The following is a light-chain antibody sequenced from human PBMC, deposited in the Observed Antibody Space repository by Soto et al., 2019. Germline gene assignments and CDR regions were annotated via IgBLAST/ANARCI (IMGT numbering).Light chain of an antibody. CDR3: SSYAGTNTVV. CDR1: SNDIGGYNS. Sequence: QSVLTQPPSASGSPEQSVTISCTGTSNDIGGYNSVSWYQQHPGKAPKLMISDVSKRPSGVPDRFSGSKSGNTASLTVSGLQADDEADYYCSSYAGTNTVVFGGGTKLTVL. CDR2: DVS. J-gene: IGLJ2*01. V-gene: IGLV2-8*01.